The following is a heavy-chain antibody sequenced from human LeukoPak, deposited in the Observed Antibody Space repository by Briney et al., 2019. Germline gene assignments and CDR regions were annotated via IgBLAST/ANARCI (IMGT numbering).Heavy chain of an antibody. J-gene: IGHJ4*02. V-gene: IGHV3-30*04. CDR2: ISYDGSNK. D-gene: IGHD1-14*01. CDR3: ARSNLGQLDY. CDR1: GFTFSSYA. Sequence: GGSLRLSCAASGFTFSSYAMHWVRQAPGKGLEWVAVISYDGSNKYYADSVKGRFTISRDNSKNTLHLQMNSLRAEDTAVYYCARSNLGQLDYWGQGTLVTVSS.